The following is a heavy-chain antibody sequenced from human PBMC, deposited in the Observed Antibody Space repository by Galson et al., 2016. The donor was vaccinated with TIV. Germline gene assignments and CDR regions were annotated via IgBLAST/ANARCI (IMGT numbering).Heavy chain of an antibody. CDR2: ISTYSGNT. D-gene: IGHD3-22*01. CDR3: ARDNRLDGSSGYRSPFDY. CDR1: GYTFTSYG. V-gene: IGHV1-18*01. Sequence: SVKVSCKASGYTFTSYGISWVRQAPGQGLEWMGWISTYSGNTKYVQKPQCRVTMTTDTSTSTAYMTRRSLRSADTAVYYCARDNRLDGSSGYRSPFDYWGQGTLVTVSS. J-gene: IGHJ4*02.